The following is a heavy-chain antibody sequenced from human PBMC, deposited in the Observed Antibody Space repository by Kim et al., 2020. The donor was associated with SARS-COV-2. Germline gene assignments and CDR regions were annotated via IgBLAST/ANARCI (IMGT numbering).Heavy chain of an antibody. V-gene: IGHV3-13*01. D-gene: IGHD2-2*01. CDR3: ARERCSSTSCYFDY. J-gene: IGHJ4*02. Sequence: PGSVKGRFTISRENAKNSLYLQMNSLRAGYTAVYYCARERCSSTSCYFDYWGQGTLVTVSS.